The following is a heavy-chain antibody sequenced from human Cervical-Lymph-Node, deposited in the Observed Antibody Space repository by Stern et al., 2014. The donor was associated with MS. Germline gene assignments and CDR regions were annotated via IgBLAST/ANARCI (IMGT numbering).Heavy chain of an antibody. CDR1: GGTFSSSYA. D-gene: IGHD2-15*01. Sequence: QVQLVQSGAEVKKPGSSMNVSCKTSGGTFSSSYAIPWMRQAPGQGLEWMGRIIPILGLANYAQKFQGRVTITADTSTSTTYMELSSLRSEDTAVYYCARGVVSNRAAATLHNLFDPWGQGTLVTVSS. J-gene: IGHJ5*02. CDR3: ARGVVSNRAAATLHNLFDP. V-gene: IGHV1-69*09. CDR2: IIPILGLA.